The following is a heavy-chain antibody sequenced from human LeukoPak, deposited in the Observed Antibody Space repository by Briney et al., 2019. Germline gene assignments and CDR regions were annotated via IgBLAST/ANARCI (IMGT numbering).Heavy chain of an antibody. Sequence: GGSLRLSCAASGFTFSSYAMHWVRQAPGKGLEWVAVISYDGSNKYYADSVKGRFTISRDNSKNTLYLQMNSLRAEDTAVYYCARELSGFFHYWGQGTLVTVSS. D-gene: IGHD3-22*01. CDR1: GFTFSSYA. CDR3: ARELSGFFHY. CDR2: ISYDGSNK. J-gene: IGHJ4*02. V-gene: IGHV3-30*04.